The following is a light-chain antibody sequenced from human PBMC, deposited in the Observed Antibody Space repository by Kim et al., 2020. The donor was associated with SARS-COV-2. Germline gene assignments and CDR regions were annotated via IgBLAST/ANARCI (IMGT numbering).Light chain of an antibody. CDR1: STDIGGYTY. V-gene: IGLV2-14*04. CDR2: DVT. Sequence: GQSITLSCSGTSTDIGGYTYVSWFQQHPARAPNLIFYDVTERPSGISDRFSRSKSGTAASLTISRLQPEDEATYFCASYTRTNTHIFGGGTQLTVL. CDR3: ASYTRTNTHI. J-gene: IGLJ2*01.